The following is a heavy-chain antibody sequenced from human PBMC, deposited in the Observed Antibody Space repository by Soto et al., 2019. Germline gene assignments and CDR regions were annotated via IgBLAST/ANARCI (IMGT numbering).Heavy chain of an antibody. CDR1: GFTFSSYA. J-gene: IGHJ6*02. Sequence: GGSLRLSCAASGFTFSSYAMSWVRQAPGKGLEWVSAISGSGGSTYYADSVKGRFTISRDISKYTLYLQMNSLRAEDTAVYYCAITYYDFCSGLGISPHYYYGMDVSGQGTTVTVSS. V-gene: IGHV3-23*01. D-gene: IGHD3-3*01. CDR3: AITYYDFCSGLGISPHYYYGMDV. CDR2: ISGSGGST.